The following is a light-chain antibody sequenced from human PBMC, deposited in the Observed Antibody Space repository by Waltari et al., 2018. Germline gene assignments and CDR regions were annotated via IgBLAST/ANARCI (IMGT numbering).Light chain of an antibody. CDR3: SSYAGSNNYV. CDR2: EVS. CDR1: SSDVGGYNY. V-gene: IGLV2-8*01. J-gene: IGLJ1*01. Sequence: QSALTQPPSASGSPGQSVTISCTGTSSDVGGYNYVSWYQQHPGKAPKRNIYEVSKRPSGVPDRFSGSKSGNTASLTVSGLQAEDEADYYCSSYAGSNNYVFGTGTKVTVL.